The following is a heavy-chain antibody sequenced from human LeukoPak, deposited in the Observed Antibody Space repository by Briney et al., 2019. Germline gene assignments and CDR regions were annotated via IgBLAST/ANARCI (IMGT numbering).Heavy chain of an antibody. Sequence: PGGSLRLSCAASGFTFSRHWMSWVRQAPGKGLEWVANIKQEGSETSYVDSVKGRFVISRDNAKNSLYLQMNSLRAEDTAVYYCARDAMVRGVLIDYWGQGTLVTVSS. D-gene: IGHD3-10*01. CDR3: ARDAMVRGVLIDY. CDR1: GFTFSRHW. J-gene: IGHJ4*02. V-gene: IGHV3-7*05. CDR2: IKQEGSET.